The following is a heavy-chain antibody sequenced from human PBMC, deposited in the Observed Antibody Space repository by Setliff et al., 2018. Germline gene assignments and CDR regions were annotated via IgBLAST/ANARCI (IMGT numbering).Heavy chain of an antibody. CDR3: AREGGSSGYCGYFDY. V-gene: IGHV3-11*06. CDR1: GFKFSDYF. CDR2: ISDSSRTHT. Sequence: GGSLRLSCEASGFKFSDYFMSWIRQAPGKGLEWLSHISDSSRTHTAYADSVRGRFTISRDNAKNSLYLQLNSLTADDTAVYYCAREGGSSGYCGYFDYWGQGTLVTVSS. D-gene: IGHD3-22*01. J-gene: IGHJ4*02.